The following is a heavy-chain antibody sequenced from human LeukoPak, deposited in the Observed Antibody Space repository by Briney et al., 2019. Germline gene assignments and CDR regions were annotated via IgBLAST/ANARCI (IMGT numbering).Heavy chain of an antibody. CDR1: GFTLSSYG. Sequence: TGGSLRLSCAASGFTLSSYGMHWVRQAPGKGLEWVAVIWYDGSNKYYADSVKGRFTISRDNSKNTLYLQMNSLRAEDTAVYYCAKDIAAAGSVGDYWGQGTLVTVSS. V-gene: IGHV3-33*06. CDR2: IWYDGSNK. J-gene: IGHJ4*02. CDR3: AKDIAAAGSVGDY. D-gene: IGHD6-13*01.